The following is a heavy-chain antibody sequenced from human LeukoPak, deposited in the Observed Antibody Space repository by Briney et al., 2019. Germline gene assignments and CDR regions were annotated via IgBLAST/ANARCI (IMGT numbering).Heavy chain of an antibody. V-gene: IGHV3-30*02. CDR2: IRYDGSNK. CDR3: AKGYSYGPETLFDY. J-gene: IGHJ4*02. Sequence: GGSLRLSCAASGFTFSSYGMHWVRQAPGKGLEWVAFIRYDGSNKYYADSVKGRFTISRDNSKNTLYLQMNSLRAEDTALYYCAKGYSYGPETLFDYWGQGTLVTVSS. D-gene: IGHD5-18*01. CDR1: GFTFSSYG.